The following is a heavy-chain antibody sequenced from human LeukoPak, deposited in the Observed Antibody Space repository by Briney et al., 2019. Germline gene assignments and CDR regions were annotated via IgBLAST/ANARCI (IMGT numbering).Heavy chain of an antibody. CDR1: GGTFSSYA. CDR3: ARCYYGSGSYYMYYFDY. V-gene: IGHV1-69*01. D-gene: IGHD3-10*01. Sequence: SVKVSCKASGGTFSSYAISWVRQAPGQGLEWMGGIIPILGTANYAQKFQGRVTITADESTSTAYMELSSLRSEDTAVYYCARCYYGSGSYYMYYFDYWGQGTLVTVSS. J-gene: IGHJ4*02. CDR2: IIPILGTA.